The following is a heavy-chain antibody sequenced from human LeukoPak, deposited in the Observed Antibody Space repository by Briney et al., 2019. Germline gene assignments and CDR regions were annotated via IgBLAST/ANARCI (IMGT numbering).Heavy chain of an antibody. CDR1: GYTLTELS. CDR3: ATYRNELRYFDWLSNYYYYGMDV. CDR2: FDPEDGET. Sequence: APVKVSCKVSGYTLTELSMHWVRQAPGKGLEWMGGFDPEDGETIYAQKFQGRVTMTEDTSTDTAYMELSSLRSEDTAVYYCATYRNELRYFDWLSNYYYYGMDVWGQGTTVTVSS. J-gene: IGHJ6*02. D-gene: IGHD3-9*01. V-gene: IGHV1-24*01.